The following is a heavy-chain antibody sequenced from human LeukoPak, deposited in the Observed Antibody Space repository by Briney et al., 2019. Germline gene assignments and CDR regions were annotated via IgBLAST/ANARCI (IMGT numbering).Heavy chain of an antibody. Sequence: NPSETLSLTCAVYGGSFSGYYWSWIRQPPGKGLDWIGYIYYSGSTNYNPSLKSRVTISVDTSKNQFSLKLSSVTAADTAVYYCARTAGRCSSTSCYGYDWFDPWGQGTLVTVSS. J-gene: IGHJ5*02. CDR3: ARTAGRCSSTSCYGYDWFDP. D-gene: IGHD2-2*01. CDR2: IYYSGST. CDR1: GGSFSGYY. V-gene: IGHV4-59*01.